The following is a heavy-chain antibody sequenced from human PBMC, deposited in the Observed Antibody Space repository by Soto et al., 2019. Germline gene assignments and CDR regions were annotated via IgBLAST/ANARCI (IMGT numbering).Heavy chain of an antibody. Sequence: SETLSLTCAVSGGSISSGGYSWSWIRQPPGKGLEWIGYIYHSGSTYYNPSLKSRVNKSVDKSKNKISLKLSSVTAADTAVYYCARPQTTVTSYDYWGQETLVTVS. J-gene: IGHJ4*02. CDR2: IYHSGST. CDR3: ARPQTTVTSYDY. CDR1: GGSISSGGYS. V-gene: IGHV4-30-2*01. D-gene: IGHD4-17*01.